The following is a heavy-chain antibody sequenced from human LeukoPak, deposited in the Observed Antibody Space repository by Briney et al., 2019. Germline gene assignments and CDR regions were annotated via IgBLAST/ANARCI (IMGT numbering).Heavy chain of an antibody. J-gene: IGHJ3*02. CDR3: AKPGYSYGRAFDT. CDR2: IDHSGST. D-gene: IGHD5-18*01. Sequence: SETLSLTCTVSGGSISSGGYYWSWIRQPPGKGLEWIGFIDHSGSTYYNPSLKSRVTISVDRSKNQFSLKLSSVTAADTAVYYCAKPGYSYGRAFDTWGQGTMVTPSS. CDR1: GGSISSGGYY. V-gene: IGHV4-30-2*01.